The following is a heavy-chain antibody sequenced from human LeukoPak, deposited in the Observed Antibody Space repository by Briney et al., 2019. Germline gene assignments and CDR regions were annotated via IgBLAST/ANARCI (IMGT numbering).Heavy chain of an antibody. D-gene: IGHD3-10*01. Sequence: ASVNVSCKASGYTFTGYYMHWVRQAPGKGLEWMGCINPNSCGTNNAQKFKGRVTMTRDRSSNTAYMDLSRLRSDDTAVYFCAREYGSGSYSKGGNWFDPWGQGNLVSVSS. J-gene: IGHJ5*02. CDR3: AREYGSGSYSKGGNWFDP. CDR2: INPNSCGT. V-gene: IGHV1-2*02. CDR1: GYTFTGYY.